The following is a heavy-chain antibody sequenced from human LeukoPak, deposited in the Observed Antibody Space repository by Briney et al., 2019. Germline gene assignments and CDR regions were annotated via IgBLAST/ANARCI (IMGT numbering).Heavy chain of an antibody. D-gene: IGHD7-27*01. Sequence: GGSLRLSCAASGFTFSDYYMSWIRQAPGKGLEWVSYISCSGSTIYYAVPVKGRFTITRDNAKHSLYLQMNSLSAEDTAVYYCARDPGDDYCDYWRQGTRVTVSS. CDR1: GFTFSDYY. V-gene: IGHV3-11*01. CDR3: ARDPGDDYCDY. J-gene: IGHJ4*02. CDR2: ISCSGSTI.